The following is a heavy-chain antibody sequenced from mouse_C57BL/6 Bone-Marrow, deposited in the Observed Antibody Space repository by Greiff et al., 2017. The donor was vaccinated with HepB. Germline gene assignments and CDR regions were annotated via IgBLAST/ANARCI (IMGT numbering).Heavy chain of an antibody. CDR2: IDPENGDT. D-gene: IGHD1-1*01. V-gene: IGHV14-4*01. Sequence: EVQLQVSGAELVRPGASVKLSCTASGFNIKDDYMHWVKQRPEQGLEWIGWIDPENGDTEYASKFQGKATITADTSSNTAYLQLSSLTSEDTAVYYCTTWGTTVDYYAMDYWGQGTSVTVSS. CDR3: TTWGTTVDYYAMDY. CDR1: GFNIKDDY. J-gene: IGHJ4*01.